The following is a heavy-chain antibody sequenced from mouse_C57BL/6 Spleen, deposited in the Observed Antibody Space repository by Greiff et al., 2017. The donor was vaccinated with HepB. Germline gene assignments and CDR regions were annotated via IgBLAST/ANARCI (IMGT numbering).Heavy chain of an antibody. CDR1: GYTFTEYT. CDR2: VYPGSGSI. D-gene: IGHD3-1*01. J-gene: IGHJ3*01. Sequence: VKLMESGAELVKPGASVKLSCKASGYTFTEYTIHWVKQRSGQGLEWIGWVYPGSGSIKYNEKFKDKATLTADKSSSTVYMELSRLTSEDSAVYFCARHEDRGPWFAYWGQGTLVTVSA. CDR3: ARHEDRGPWFAY. V-gene: IGHV1-62-2*01.